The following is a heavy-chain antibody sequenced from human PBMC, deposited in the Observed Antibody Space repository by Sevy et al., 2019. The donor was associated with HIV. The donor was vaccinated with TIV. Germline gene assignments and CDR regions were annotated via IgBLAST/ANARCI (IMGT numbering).Heavy chain of an antibody. J-gene: IGHJ4*02. CDR2: IWYDGSNT. CDR3: ARDPHEIMLSGSYYLY. Sequence: GGSLRLSCAASGFIFSYYGMHWVRQAPGKGLEWVAVIWYDGSNTTYADSVKGRFTISRDNSKNILYLQMNSLRDEDKAVYYCARDPHEIMLSGSYYLYWGQGTRVTVSS. D-gene: IGHD1-26*01. V-gene: IGHV3-33*01. CDR1: GFIFSYYG.